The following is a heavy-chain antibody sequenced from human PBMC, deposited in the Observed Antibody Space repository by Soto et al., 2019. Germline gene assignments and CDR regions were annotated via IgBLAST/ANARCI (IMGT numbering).Heavy chain of an antibody. V-gene: IGHV4-39*01. D-gene: IGHD3-3*01. CDR3: ARGRYDFWSGTPGYFDY. CDR1: GDSISTRSNY. J-gene: IGHJ4*02. Sequence: SETLSLTCTVSGDSISTRSNYWGWIRQPPGKGLEWIGSIYYSGGTYYNPSLKSRVTTSVDTSKKQFSLRLSSVTAADTAVYYCARGRYDFWSGTPGYFDYWGQGTLVTVSS. CDR2: IYYSGGT.